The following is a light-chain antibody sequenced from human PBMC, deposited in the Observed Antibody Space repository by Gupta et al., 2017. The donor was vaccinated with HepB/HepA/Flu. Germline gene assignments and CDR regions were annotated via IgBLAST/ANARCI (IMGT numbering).Light chain of an antibody. CDR2: KNN. CDR1: ASNIGKNY. V-gene: IGLV1-47*01. J-gene: IGLJ2*01. CDR3: AVWDDDLRAVV. Sequence: QSVVTQPPSESGTPGQRVTISCSGSASNIGKNYVYWYQQLPGAAPKPPNWKNNQWPSGVPDRFSGSKSATSASLAISGLQSVDEADYYCAVWDDDLRAVVFGGGTRLTVL.